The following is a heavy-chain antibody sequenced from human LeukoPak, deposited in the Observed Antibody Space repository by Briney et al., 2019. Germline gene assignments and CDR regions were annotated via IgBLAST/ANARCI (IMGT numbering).Heavy chain of an antibody. CDR3: ARQLDGVAVAGDGFDI. CDR2: VYYSGST. Sequence: PSETLSLTCTVSGGSISSGDYYWSWIRQPPGKGLEWIGSVYYSGSTYYNPSLKSRVTISVDTSKNQFSLRLTSVTAADTAVYYCARQLDGVAVAGDGFDIWGRGTMVTVSS. V-gene: IGHV4-39*01. J-gene: IGHJ3*02. D-gene: IGHD6-19*01. CDR1: GGSISSGDYY.